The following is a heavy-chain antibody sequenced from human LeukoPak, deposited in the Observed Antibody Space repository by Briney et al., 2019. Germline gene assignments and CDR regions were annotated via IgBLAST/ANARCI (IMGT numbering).Heavy chain of an antibody. J-gene: IGHJ4*02. CDR2: IIPIFGTA. V-gene: IGHV1-69*06. Sequence: ASVKVSCKASGGTFSSYAISWVRQAPGQGLEWMGGIIPIFGTANYAQKFQGRVTITADKSTSTAYMELSSLRSEDTAVYYCAREPSWGYFDYWGQGTLVTVSS. D-gene: IGHD3-16*01. CDR3: AREPSWGYFDY. CDR1: GGTFSSYA.